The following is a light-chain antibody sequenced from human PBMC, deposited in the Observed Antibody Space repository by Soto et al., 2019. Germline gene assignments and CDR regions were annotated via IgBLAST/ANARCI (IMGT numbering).Light chain of an antibody. Sequence: EIVLTQSPGTLSLSPGERATLSCRASQSVSSDYLAWYQQKPGQAPRLLMYGASNRFTDIPDRCSGSGSGTDFTLAIDRLEPDDSAVYYCQKYGSSPRFGQGTKGAIK. J-gene: IGKJ1*01. V-gene: IGKV3-20*01. CDR3: QKYGSSPR. CDR1: QSVSSDY. CDR2: GAS.